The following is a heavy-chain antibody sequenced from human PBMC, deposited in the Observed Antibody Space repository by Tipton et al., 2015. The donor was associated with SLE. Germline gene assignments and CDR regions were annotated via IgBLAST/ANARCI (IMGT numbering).Heavy chain of an antibody. D-gene: IGHD4-17*01. J-gene: IGHJ3*01. CDR1: GFTFRSYW. CDR3: ARDGYADFEDAFDV. V-gene: IGHV3-74*01. Sequence: SLRLSCATSGFTFRSYWMHWVRQAPGKGLVWISRITDDGGSTRYADSVKGRFTISRDNAKNTVYLQINSLRAEDTAVYYCARDGYADFEDAFDVWGQGTTLTVSS. CDR2: ITDDGGST.